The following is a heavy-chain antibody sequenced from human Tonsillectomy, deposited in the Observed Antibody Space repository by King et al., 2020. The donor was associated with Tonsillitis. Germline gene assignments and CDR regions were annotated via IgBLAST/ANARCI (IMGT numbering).Heavy chain of an antibody. CDR2: ISTDSTYI. V-gene: IGHV3-21*01. Sequence: VQLVESGGGLVKPGGSLRLSCAASGFTFSRYSMSWVRQAPGKGLEWVSSISTDSTYIQYADSVKGRFTISRDNAKNLVYLEMNSLRGEDTAAYYCASKRPAWGQGTLVTVSS. CDR3: ASKRPA. CDR1: GFTFSRYS. J-gene: IGHJ5*02.